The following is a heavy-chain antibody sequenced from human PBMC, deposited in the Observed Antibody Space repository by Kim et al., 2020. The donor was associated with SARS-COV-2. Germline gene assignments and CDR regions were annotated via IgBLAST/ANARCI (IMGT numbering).Heavy chain of an antibody. Sequence: GGSLRLSCAASGFTFSSYAMHWVRQAPGKGLEWVAVISYDGSNKYYADSVKGRFTISRDNSKNTLYLQMNSLRAEDTAVYYCARDLWFGEGLLDYWGQGTLVTVSS. CDR3: ARDLWFGEGLLDY. J-gene: IGHJ4*02. V-gene: IGHV3-30*04. CDR2: ISYDGSNK. D-gene: IGHD3-10*01. CDR1: GFTFSSYA.